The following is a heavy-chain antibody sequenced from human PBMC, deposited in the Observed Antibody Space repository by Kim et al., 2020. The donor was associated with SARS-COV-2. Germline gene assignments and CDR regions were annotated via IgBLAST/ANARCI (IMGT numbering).Heavy chain of an antibody. CDR1: GFTFSSYG. CDR2: IWYDGSNK. J-gene: IGHJ6*02. D-gene: IGHD2-2*01. CDR3: ARGGSGYCSSTSCSYYYYYGMDV. Sequence: GGSLRLSCAASGFTFSSYGMHWVRQAPGKGLEWVAVIWYDGSNKYYADSVKGRFTISRDNSKNTLYLQMNSLRAEDTAVYYCARGGSGYCSSTSCSYYYYYGMDVWGQGTTVTVSS. V-gene: IGHV3-33*01.